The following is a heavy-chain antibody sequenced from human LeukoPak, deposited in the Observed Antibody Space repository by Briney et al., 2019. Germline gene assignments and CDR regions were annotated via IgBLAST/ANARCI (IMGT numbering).Heavy chain of an antibody. CDR1: GGTFSSYT. J-gene: IGHJ4*02. D-gene: IGHD2-2*02. CDR3: ARDRVNCGSTSCYKDY. CDR2: IIPILGIA. V-gene: IGHV1-69*04. Sequence: SVKVSCKASGGTFSSYTISWVRQAPGQGLEWMGRIIPILGIANYAQKFQGRVTITADESTSTAYMELSSLRSEDTAVYYCARDRVNCGSTSCYKDYWGQGTLVTVSS.